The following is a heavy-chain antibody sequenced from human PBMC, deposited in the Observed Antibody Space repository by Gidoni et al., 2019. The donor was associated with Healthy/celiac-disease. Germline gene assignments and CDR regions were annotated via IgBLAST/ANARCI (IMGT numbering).Heavy chain of an antibody. Sequence: QVRRGQSGAEVKKPGASGKVSCKASGYTFTSYGISWVRQAPGQGLEWMGWISAYNGNTNYAQKLQGRVTMTTDTSTSTAYMELRSLRSDDTAVYYCARDRVPAATKYGMDVWGQGTTVTVSS. CDR1: GYTFTSYG. J-gene: IGHJ6*02. D-gene: IGHD2-2*01. CDR3: ARDRVPAATKYGMDV. V-gene: IGHV1-18*04. CDR2: ISAYNGNT.